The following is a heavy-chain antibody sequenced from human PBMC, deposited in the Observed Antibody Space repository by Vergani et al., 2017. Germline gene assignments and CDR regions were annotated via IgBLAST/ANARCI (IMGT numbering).Heavy chain of an antibody. CDR1: GFTFSSYW. V-gene: IGHV3-7*01. D-gene: IGHD4-17*01. Sequence: EVQLVESGGGLVQPGRSLRLSCAASGFTFSSYWMSWVRQAPGKGLEWVANIKQDGSEKYYVDSVKGRFTISRDNAKNSLYLQMNSLRAEDTAVYYCAREMGTETGRSYRDVWGKGTTVTVSS. CDR3: AREMGTETGRSYRDV. CDR2: IKQDGSEK. J-gene: IGHJ6*03.